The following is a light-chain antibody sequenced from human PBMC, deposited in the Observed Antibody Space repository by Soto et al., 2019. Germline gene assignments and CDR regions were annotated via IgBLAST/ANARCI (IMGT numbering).Light chain of an antibody. V-gene: IGLV1-44*01. J-gene: IGLJ2*01. CDR1: SSNIGSNS. CDR3: AAWDDSLDGLI. CDR2: TNV. Sequence: QSVLTQPPSASGTPGQRVTISCSGSSSNIGSNSVSWYQHLPGTAPKLVIYTNVQRPSGVPDRFSGSKSGASASLAISGLQSEDEADYYCAAWDDSLDGLIFGGGTKVTVL.